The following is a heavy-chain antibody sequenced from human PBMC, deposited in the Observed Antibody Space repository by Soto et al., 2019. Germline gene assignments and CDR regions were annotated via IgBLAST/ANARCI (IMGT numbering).Heavy chain of an antibody. V-gene: IGHV4-31*03. CDR2: IYYSGST. CDR1: GGSISSGGYY. D-gene: IGHD2-21*02. Sequence: ASETLSLTCTVSGGSISSGGYYWSWIRQPPGKGLEWIGYIYYSGSTYYNPSLKSRVTISVDASKNQFSLKLSSVTAADTAVYYCARGYCGGDCYSGWFDPWGQGTLVTVSS. CDR3: ARGYCGGDCYSGWFDP. J-gene: IGHJ5*02.